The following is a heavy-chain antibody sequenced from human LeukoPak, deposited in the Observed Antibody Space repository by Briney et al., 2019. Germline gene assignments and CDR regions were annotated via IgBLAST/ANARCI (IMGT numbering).Heavy chain of an antibody. CDR3: AREYGDLDY. V-gene: IGHV4-4*07. Sequence: KPSETLSLTCTVSGGPISSYYWSWIRQPAGKALEWIGRIYSTGSSNYNPSLKSRVTMSVDTSKNQFSLKLTSVTAADTAVYYCAREYGDLDYWGRGTLVTVSS. J-gene: IGHJ4*02. CDR1: GGPISSYY. D-gene: IGHD4-17*01. CDR2: IYSTGSS.